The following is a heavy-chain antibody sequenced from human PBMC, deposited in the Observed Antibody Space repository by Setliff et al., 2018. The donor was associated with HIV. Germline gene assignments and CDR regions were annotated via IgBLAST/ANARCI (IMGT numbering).Heavy chain of an antibody. CDR1: GYSISSGYY. D-gene: IGHD3-16*01. J-gene: IGHJ4*02. V-gene: IGHV4-38-2*01. CDR3: ARAQGGGFDY. CDR2: IYHSGNT. Sequence: PSETLSLTCAVSGYSISSGYYWGWIRQPPGKGLEWIGSIYHSGNTYYNPSLKSRVTISVDTSKNQFSLKLSSVTAADTAVYYCARAQGGGFDYWGQGALVTVSS.